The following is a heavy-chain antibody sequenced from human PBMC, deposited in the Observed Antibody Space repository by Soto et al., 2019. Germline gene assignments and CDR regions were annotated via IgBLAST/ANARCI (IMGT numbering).Heavy chain of an antibody. J-gene: IGHJ3*02. D-gene: IGHD1-26*01. Sequence: QVQLVQSGAEVKKPGSSVKVSCKASGGTFSSYAISWVRQAPGQGLEWMGGIIPIFGTANYAQKFQGRVTITADESTSTAYMELSSLRSEDTAVYYCARDLTRGVGADRGAFDIWGQGTMVTVSS. V-gene: IGHV1-69*01. CDR3: ARDLTRGVGADRGAFDI. CDR1: GGTFSSYA. CDR2: IIPIFGTA.